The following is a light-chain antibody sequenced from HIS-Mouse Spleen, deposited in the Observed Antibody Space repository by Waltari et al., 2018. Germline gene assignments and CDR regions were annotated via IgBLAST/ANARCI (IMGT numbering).Light chain of an antibody. Sequence: QSAMTQPASVSGSPGQSITIPCTGTSSEVGSYNLVSWYQQHPGKAPKLMIYEGSKRPSGVSNRFSGSKSGNTASLTISGLQAEDEADYYCCSYAGSSTWVFGGGTKLTVL. J-gene: IGLJ3*02. CDR2: EGS. CDR1: SSEVGSYNL. CDR3: CSYAGSSTWV. V-gene: IGLV2-23*01.